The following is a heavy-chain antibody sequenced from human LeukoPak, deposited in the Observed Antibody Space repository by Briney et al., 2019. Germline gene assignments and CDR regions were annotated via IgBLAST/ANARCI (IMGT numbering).Heavy chain of an antibody. J-gene: IGHJ4*02. V-gene: IGHV3-30*18. CDR3: AKKPYDFWSGYYRGGQLDY. CDR1: GFTFSSYG. Sequence: PGRSLRLSCAASGFTFSSYGMHWVRQAPGKGLEWVAVISYDGSNKYYADSVKGRFTISRDNSKNTLYLQMNSLRDEDTAVYYCAKKPYDFWSGYYRGGQLDYWGQGTLVTVSS. CDR2: ISYDGSNK. D-gene: IGHD3-3*01.